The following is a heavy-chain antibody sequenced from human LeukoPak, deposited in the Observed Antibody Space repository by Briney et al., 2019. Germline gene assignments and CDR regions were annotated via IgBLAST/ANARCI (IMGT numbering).Heavy chain of an antibody. J-gene: IGHJ4*02. CDR2: ISAYNGNT. V-gene: IGHV1-18*01. CDR1: GYTFTSYG. CDR3: ARDRAEYCSSTSCYPTDY. Sequence: ASVKVSCKASGYTFTSYGISWVRQAPGQGLEWMGWISAYNGNTNYAQKLQGRVTMTTDTSTSTAYMELRSLRSDDTAVYYYARDRAEYCSSTSCYPTDYWGQGTLVTVSS. D-gene: IGHD2-2*01.